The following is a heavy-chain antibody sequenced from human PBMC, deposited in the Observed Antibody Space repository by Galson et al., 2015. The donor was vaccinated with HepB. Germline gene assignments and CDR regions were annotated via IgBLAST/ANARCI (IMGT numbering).Heavy chain of an antibody. CDR3: TTDYYDSPLGY. CDR2: IKSKTDGGTT. Sequence: SLRLSCAASGFTFSNAWMSWVRQAPGKGLEWVGRIKSKTDGGTTDHAAPVKGRFTISRDDSKNTLYLQMNSLKTEDTAVYYCTTDYYDSPLGYWGQGTLVTVSS. J-gene: IGHJ4*02. D-gene: IGHD3-22*01. V-gene: IGHV3-15*01. CDR1: GFTFSNAW.